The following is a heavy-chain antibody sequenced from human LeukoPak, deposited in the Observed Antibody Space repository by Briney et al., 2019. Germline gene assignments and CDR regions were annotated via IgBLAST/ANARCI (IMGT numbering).Heavy chain of an antibody. D-gene: IGHD6-6*01. J-gene: IGHJ6*02. Sequence: GGSLRLSCAASGFTVSSNYMSWVRQAPGNGLEWVSVIYSGGNTYYGDSVKGRFTISRDNSKNTLYLQMNNLRAEDTAVYYCAKETLSTVAARSRWRGMGYYYYGMDVWGQGTTVTVSS. V-gene: IGHV3-66*01. CDR2: IYSGGNT. CDR3: AKETLSTVAARSRWRGMGYYYYGMDV. CDR1: GFTVSSNY.